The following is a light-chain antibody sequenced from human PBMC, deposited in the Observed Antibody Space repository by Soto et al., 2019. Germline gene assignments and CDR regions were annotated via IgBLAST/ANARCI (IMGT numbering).Light chain of an antibody. V-gene: IGKV3-11*01. CDR1: QNLGTLY. CDR2: SAS. J-gene: IGKJ5*01. CDR3: QQRSVWPIT. Sequence: EIALTQSPGTLSLSPGERGTLCCRAGQNLGTLYLAWFQQKSGQAPRLLIYSASRRATGIPARFSGSGSGTDFTLTISSLEPDDFVVYYCQQRSVWPITFGQGTRLEIK.